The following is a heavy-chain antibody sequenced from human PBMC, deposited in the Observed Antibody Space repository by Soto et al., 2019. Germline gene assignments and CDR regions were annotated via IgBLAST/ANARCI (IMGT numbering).Heavy chain of an antibody. CDR2: INAGNGNT. D-gene: IGHD2-2*01. Sequence: ASVKVSCKASGYTFTSYAMHWVRQAPGQRLEWMGWINAGNGNTKYSQKFQGRVTITRDTSASTAYMELSSLRSEDTVVFYCARVYCSSTSCSYYYGMDVWGQGTTVTVSS. V-gene: IGHV1-3*01. CDR1: GYTFTSYA. J-gene: IGHJ6*02. CDR3: ARVYCSSTSCSYYYGMDV.